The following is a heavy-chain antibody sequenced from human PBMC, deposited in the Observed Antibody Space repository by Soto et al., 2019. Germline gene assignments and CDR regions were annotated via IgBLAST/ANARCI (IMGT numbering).Heavy chain of an antibody. V-gene: IGHV4-59*01. Sequence: KPSETLSLTCTVSGGSISSYYWSWIRQPPGKGLEWIGYIYYSGSTNYNPSLKSRVTISVDTSKSQFSLKLSSVTAADTAVYYCARGYDSSGYYFGYYYYGMDVWGQGTTVTVSS. J-gene: IGHJ6*02. CDR1: GGSISSYY. CDR3: ARGYDSSGYYFGYYYYGMDV. CDR2: IYYSGST. D-gene: IGHD3-22*01.